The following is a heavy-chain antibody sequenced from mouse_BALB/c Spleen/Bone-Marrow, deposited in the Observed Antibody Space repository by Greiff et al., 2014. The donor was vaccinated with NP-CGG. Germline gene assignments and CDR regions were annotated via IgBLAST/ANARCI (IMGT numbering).Heavy chain of an antibody. CDR3: AREGGTGFAS. Sequence: QVQLQQSGPGLVAPSQSLSITCTVSGFSLTNYGVHWVRQPPGKGLEWLGVIWAGGSTNYNSALMSRLSISKDNSKSQVFLQMNSLQTDDIAMYYCAREGGTGFASWGQGTLVTVSA. CDR2: IWAGGST. J-gene: IGHJ3*01. D-gene: IGHD4-1*01. CDR1: GFSLTNYG. V-gene: IGHV2-9*02.